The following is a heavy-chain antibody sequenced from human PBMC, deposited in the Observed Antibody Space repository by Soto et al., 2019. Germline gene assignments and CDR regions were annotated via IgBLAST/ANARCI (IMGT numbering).Heavy chain of an antibody. D-gene: IGHD4-4*01. CDR1: GGSVNGYY. J-gene: IGHJ6*02. CDR2: INHTGGT. Sequence: SETLSLTCAVYGGSVNGYYWNWIRQPPGKGLEWIGEINHTGGTHYNPSLKSRVTMSVDTSKNQFSLRLSSVTAADTAIYYCARDGDGRMTTNPYYYNGMDVWGPGTTVTVSS. V-gene: IGHV4-34*01. CDR3: ARDGDGRMTTNPYYYNGMDV.